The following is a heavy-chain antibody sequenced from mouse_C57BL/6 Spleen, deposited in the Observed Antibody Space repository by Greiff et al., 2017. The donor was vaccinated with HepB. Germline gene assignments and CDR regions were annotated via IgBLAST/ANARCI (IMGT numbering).Heavy chain of an antibody. D-gene: IGHD1-1*01. J-gene: IGHJ2*01. CDR2: IDPSDSET. CDR3: AREPDYYGSSYDY. V-gene: IGHV1-52*01. Sequence: QVQLQQPGAELVRPGSSVKLSCKASGYTFTSYWMHWVKQRPIQGLEWIGNIDPSDSETHYNQKFKDKATLTVDKSSSTAYMQLSSLTSEDSAVYYCAREPDYYGSSYDYWGQGTTLTVSS. CDR1: GYTFTSYW.